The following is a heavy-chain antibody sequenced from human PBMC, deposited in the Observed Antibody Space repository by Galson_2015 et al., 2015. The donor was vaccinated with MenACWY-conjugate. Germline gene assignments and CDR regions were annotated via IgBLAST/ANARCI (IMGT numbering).Heavy chain of an antibody. CDR2: ISPIDSNT. CDR1: GYNFITYW. CDR3: ARHPPGGRGMDV. Sequence: QSGAEVKKPGESLKISCKGSGYNFITYWIGWVRQMPGKGLEWVGLISPIDSNTRYSPAFHGQVTISADKSISTAYLQLHSLQASDTAMYYCARHPPGGRGMDVWGQGTTVTVSS. J-gene: IGHJ6*02. V-gene: IGHV5-51*01. D-gene: IGHD1-26*01.